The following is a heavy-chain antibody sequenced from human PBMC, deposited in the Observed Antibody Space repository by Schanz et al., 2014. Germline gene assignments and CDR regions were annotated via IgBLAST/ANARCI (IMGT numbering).Heavy chain of an antibody. J-gene: IGHJ6*02. CDR3: ARDRQQLVGRIGYYYGMDV. D-gene: IGHD6-13*01. CDR2: ISYDGSHK. CDR1: GFTFSNFG. Sequence: VQLVESGGGLVQPGGSLRLSCAASGFTFSNFGLHWVRQAPGKGLNWVAVISYDGSHKDYADSVKGRFTISRDNSKNTLYLQMNSLRAEDTAVYYCARDRQQLVGRIGYYYGMDVWGQGTTVTVSS. V-gene: IGHV3-30*03.